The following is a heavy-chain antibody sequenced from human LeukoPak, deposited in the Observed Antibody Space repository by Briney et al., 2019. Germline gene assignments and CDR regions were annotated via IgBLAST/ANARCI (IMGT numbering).Heavy chain of an antibody. V-gene: IGHV3-23*01. CDR1: GFTFSSYA. J-gene: IGHJ5*02. D-gene: IGHD1-26*01. Sequence: GRSLRLSCAASGFTFSSYAMSWVRQAPGKGLEWVSAISGSGGSTYYADSVKGWFTISRDNSKNTLYLQMNSLRAEDTAVYYCAKDYSGSYYGLFDPWGQGTLVTVSS. CDR3: AKDYSGSYYGLFDP. CDR2: ISGSGGST.